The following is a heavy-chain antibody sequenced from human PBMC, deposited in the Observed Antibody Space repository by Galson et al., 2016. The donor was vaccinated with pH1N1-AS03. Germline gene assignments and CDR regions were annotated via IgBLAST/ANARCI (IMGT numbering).Heavy chain of an antibody. CDR2: IFYTGSA. CDR3: ARTAVSIPGTREWYFDL. Sequence: LSLTCSVYGGSFSEYSWNWIRQPPGRGLEWIGSIFYTGSAYYNPSLESRVTISIDTSRNQFSLNLASVTAADTAVYYCARTAVSIPGTREWYFDLWGRGSLVTVSS. CDR1: GGSFSEYS. D-gene: IGHD1-26*01. V-gene: IGHV4-34*12. J-gene: IGHJ2*01.